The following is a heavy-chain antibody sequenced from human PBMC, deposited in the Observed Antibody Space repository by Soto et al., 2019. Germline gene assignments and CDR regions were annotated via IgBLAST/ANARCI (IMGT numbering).Heavy chain of an antibody. V-gene: IGHV4-39*01. Sequence: SETLSLTCTVSGGSISSSSYYWGWIRQPPGKGLEWIGSIYYSGSTYYHPSLKSRVTISVDTSKNQSSLKLSSVTAADTAVYYCARAKGTRGYSGYVNDYYYYGMDVWGQGTTVTGSS. J-gene: IGHJ6*02. CDR1: GGSISSSSYY. D-gene: IGHD5-12*01. CDR2: IYYSGST. CDR3: ARAKGTRGYSGYVNDYYYYGMDV.